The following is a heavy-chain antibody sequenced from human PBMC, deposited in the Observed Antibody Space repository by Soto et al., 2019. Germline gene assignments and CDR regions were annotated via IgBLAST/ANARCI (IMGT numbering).Heavy chain of an antibody. CDR1: GGSISSYY. CDR3: ARRYGATFDY. CDR2: IYYSGSI. J-gene: IGHJ4*02. V-gene: IGHV4-59*01. Sequence: PSETLSLTCTVSGGSISSYYWSWIRQPPGKGLEWIGYIYYSGSINYNPSLKSRVTISVDTSKNQFSLKLSSVTAADTAVYYCARRYGATFDYWGQGTLVTVSS. D-gene: IGHD1-26*01.